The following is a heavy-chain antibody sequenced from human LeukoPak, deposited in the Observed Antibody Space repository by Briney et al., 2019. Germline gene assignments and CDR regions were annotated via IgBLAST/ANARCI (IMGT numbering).Heavy chain of an antibody. J-gene: IGHJ4*02. CDR2: ISYTGSS. CDR1: VGSISTYY. V-gene: IGHV4-59*01. CDR3: ARVEWELFGFDY. D-gene: IGHD1-26*01. Sequence: SSETLSLTCTVSVGSISTYYWSWIRQPPGQGLEWIGHISYTGSSHYNPSLNSRVTMSVDSSKNQFSLKLTSVTAADTAVYYCARVEWELFGFDYWGQGTLVTVSS.